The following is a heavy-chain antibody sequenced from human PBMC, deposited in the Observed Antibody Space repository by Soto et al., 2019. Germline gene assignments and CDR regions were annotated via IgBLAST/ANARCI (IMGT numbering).Heavy chain of an antibody. CDR1: GGSISSYY. Sequence: SETLSLTCTVSGGSISSYYWSWIRQPPGKGLEWIGYIYYSGSTNYNPSLKSRVTISVDTSKNQFSLKLSSVTAADTAVYYCARVIKVDYGGKRDDRFDPWGQGTLVTGSS. D-gene: IGHD4-17*01. CDR2: IYYSGST. CDR3: ARVIKVDYGGKRDDRFDP. V-gene: IGHV4-59*01. J-gene: IGHJ5*02.